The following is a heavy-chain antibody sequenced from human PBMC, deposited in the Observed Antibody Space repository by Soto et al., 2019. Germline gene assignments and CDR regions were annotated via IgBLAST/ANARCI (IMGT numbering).Heavy chain of an antibody. CDR2: ISAYNGNT. J-gene: IGHJ5*02. D-gene: IGHD6-6*01. CDR1: GYTFTSYG. CDR3: ARDPGYSSSSNWFDP. V-gene: IGHV1-18*04. Sequence: GASVKVSCKASGYTFTSYGISWVRQAPGQGLEWMGWISAYNGNTNYAQKLQGRVTMTTDTSTSTAYMELRSLRSDDTAVYYCARDPGYSSSSNWFDPWGQGTLVTAPQ.